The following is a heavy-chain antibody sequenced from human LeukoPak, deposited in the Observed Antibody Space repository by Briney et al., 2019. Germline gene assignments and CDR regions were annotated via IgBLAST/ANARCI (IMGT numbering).Heavy chain of an antibody. CDR2: IKSKTDGGTT. V-gene: IGHV3-15*01. CDR3: TTSNVLRFLEWLLFEDY. J-gene: IGHJ4*02. D-gene: IGHD3-3*01. CDR1: GFTFTSYW. Sequence: GGSLRLSCVASGFTFTSYWMSWVRQAPGKGLEWVGRIKSKTDGGTTDYAALVKGRFTISRDDSKNTLYLQMNSLKTEDTAVYYCTTSNVLRFLEWLLFEDYWGQGTLVTVSS.